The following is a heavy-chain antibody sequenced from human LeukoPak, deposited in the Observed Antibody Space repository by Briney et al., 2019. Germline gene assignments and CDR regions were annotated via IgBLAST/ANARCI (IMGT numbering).Heavy chain of an antibody. CDR3: AREILWFGERTRNFDY. D-gene: IGHD3-10*01. Sequence: SETLSLTCTVSGGSISSGSYYWSWIRQPAGKGLEWIGRIYTSGSTNYNPSLKSRVTMSVDTSKNQFSLKLSSVTAADTAVYYCAREILWFGERTRNFDYWGQGTLVTVSS. V-gene: IGHV4-61*02. CDR1: GGSISSGSYY. J-gene: IGHJ4*02. CDR2: IYTSGST.